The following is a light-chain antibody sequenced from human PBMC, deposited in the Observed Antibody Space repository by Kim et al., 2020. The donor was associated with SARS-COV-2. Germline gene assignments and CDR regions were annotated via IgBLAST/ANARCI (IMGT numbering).Light chain of an antibody. CDR2: KDS. V-gene: IGLV3-25*03. Sequence: PGQTARITCSGDALPKQYTYWYQQKPGQAPVLVIYKDSERPSGIPERFSGSSSGTTVTLTISGVQAEDEADYYCQSADSSGPSWVFGGGTKLTVL. CDR3: QSADSSGPSWV. CDR1: ALPKQY. J-gene: IGLJ3*02.